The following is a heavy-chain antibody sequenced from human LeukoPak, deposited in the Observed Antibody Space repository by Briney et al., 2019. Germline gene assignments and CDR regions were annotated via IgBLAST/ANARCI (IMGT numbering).Heavy chain of an antibody. CDR3: ARVRTEWYIDL. D-gene: IGHD2-8*02. CDR2: MKEDGGEK. CDR1: GFLFSPYW. J-gene: IGHJ2*01. Sequence: PGGSLTLPCAASGFLFSPYWETCVRQAPGMGLGWVANMKEDGGEKFYVDSVRGRFTIPRDNAKTSVYLQINSLRVEDTGVYSCARVRTEWYIDLWGRGTLVTVST. V-gene: IGHV3-7*01.